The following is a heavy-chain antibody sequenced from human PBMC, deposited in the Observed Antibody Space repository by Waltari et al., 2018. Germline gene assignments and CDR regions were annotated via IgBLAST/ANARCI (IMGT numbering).Heavy chain of an antibody. J-gene: IGHJ3*01. CDR2: LDPEDGQA. CDR1: GDTLPDNS. CDR3: AAALGGGISASRPFHF. D-gene: IGHD3-10*01. V-gene: IGHV1-69-2*01. Sequence: EVQLLLSGTQVKQHGTPAKSYCKLSGDTLPDNSTNRIQQAQGKGLQWMGLLDPEDGQAVYAEKFQGRVTMTADTSIHTAYMELTSLTSEDTAFYYCAAALGGGISASRPFHFWGQGTMITVSS.